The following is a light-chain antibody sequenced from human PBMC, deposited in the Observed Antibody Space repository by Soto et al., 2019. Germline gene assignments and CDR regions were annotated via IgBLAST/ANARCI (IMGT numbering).Light chain of an antibody. J-gene: IGKJ2*01. V-gene: IGKV1-5*03. CDR2: KVS. CDR1: QTISDW. CDR3: QQYKTYYS. Sequence: DIQMTPSPSTLSVSVGDRVTITCRASQTISDWLAWYQQKPGQAPKLLSYKVSSLESGVPSRFSGSGSATEFTITTSSLQPDDFATYYCQQYKTYYSFGQGTKLEIK.